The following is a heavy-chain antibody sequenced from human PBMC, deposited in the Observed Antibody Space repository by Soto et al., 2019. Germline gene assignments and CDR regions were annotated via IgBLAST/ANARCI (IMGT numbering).Heavy chain of an antibody. Sequence: GGSLRLSCAASGFTFRSYGIHWVRQAPGKGLEWVALIWLDGSKKYYVDSVKGRFAVSRDNSKNTLYLQMNSLRVEDTAVYYCARDRLVPYGYGMDVWGQGTTVTAP. D-gene: IGHD2-2*01. V-gene: IGHV3-33*01. CDR3: ARDRLVPYGYGMDV. CDR1: GFTFRSYG. CDR2: IWLDGSKK. J-gene: IGHJ6*02.